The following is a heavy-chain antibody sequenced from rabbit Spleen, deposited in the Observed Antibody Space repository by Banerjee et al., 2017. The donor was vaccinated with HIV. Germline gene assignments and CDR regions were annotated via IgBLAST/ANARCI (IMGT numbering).Heavy chain of an antibody. CDR2: IDPVFGIA. D-gene: IGHD8-1*01. J-gene: IGHJ6*01. V-gene: IGHV1S43*01. CDR1: GFSFSSIHW. Sequence: QSLEESGGGLVKPGGTLTLTCTVSGFSFSSIHWICWVRQAPGKGLEWIGYIDPVFGIAVYASGVNGRFTISRDNAQNTLYLQLNSLTAADTATYFCARDTGSSFSSYGMDLWGPGTLVTVS. CDR3: ARDTGSSFSSYGMDL.